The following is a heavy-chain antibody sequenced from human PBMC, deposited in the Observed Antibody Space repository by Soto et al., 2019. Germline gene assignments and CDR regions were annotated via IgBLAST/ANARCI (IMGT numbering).Heavy chain of an antibody. CDR2: IWYDGSNK. V-gene: IGHV3-33*01. D-gene: IGHD3-16*01. CDR3: ARDWGGVYVTQSFDP. J-gene: IGHJ5*02. Sequence: QVQLVESGGGVGQPGRSLRLSCAASGFTFSSYGMHWVRQAPGKGLEGVAVIWYDGSNKYYADSVKGRFTISRDNSKNTLYLQMNSLRAEDTAVYYCARDWGGVYVTQSFDPWGQGTLVTVSS. CDR1: GFTFSSYG.